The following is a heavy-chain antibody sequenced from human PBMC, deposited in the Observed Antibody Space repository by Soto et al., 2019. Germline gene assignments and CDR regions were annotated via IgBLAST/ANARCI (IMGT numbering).Heavy chain of an antibody. CDR2: IYWDDDK. J-gene: IGHJ5*02. CDR3: AHRRDIVVVPAAHVGWFDP. D-gene: IGHD2-2*01. Sequence: SGPTLVNPTQTLTLTCTFSGFSLSTSGVGVGWIRQPPGKALEWLALIYWDDDKRYSPSLKSRLTITKDTSKNQVVLTMTNMDPVDTATYYCAHRRDIVVVPAAHVGWFDPWGQGTLVTVSS. CDR1: GFSLSTSGVG. V-gene: IGHV2-5*02.